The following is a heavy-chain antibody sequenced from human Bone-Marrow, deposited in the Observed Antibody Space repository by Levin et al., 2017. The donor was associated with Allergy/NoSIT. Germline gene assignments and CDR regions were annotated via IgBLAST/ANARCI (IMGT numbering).Heavy chain of an antibody. CDR1: GGSMSGSTW. J-gene: IGHJ5*02. CDR3: TRGSATCWECAVS. Sequence: SETLSLTCAVSGGSMSGSTWLTWVRQPPGKGLEWIGEINQSGSTNYNPSLKRRVTMSVDKSKSQFSLWLSSVTAADTAVYYCTRGSATCWECAVSWGQGTLVTVSP. D-gene: IGHD1-26*01. CDR2: INQSGST. V-gene: IGHV4-4*02.